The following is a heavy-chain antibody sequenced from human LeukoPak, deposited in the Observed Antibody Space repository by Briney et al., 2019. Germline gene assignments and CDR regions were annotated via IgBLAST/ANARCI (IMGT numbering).Heavy chain of an antibody. CDR1: GFTFDDYG. J-gene: IGHJ4*02. Sequence: GGSLRPSCAASGFTFDDYGMSWVRQAPGKGLEWVSGINWNGGSTGYADSVKGRFTISRDNAKNSLYLQMNSLRAEDTALYYCARAGPEPALRPFDYWGQGTLVTVSS. CDR2: INWNGGST. CDR3: ARAGPEPALRPFDY. V-gene: IGHV3-20*04.